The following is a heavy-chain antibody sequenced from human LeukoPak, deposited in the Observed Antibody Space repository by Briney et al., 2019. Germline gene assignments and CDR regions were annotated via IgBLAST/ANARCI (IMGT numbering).Heavy chain of an antibody. CDR2: IYTSGST. CDR3: ARDPNMVPNAPVDP. D-gene: IGHD3-10*01. J-gene: IGHJ5*02. V-gene: IGHV4-4*07. CDR1: GGSISSYY. Sequence: SETLSLTCTVSGGSISSYYWRWIRQPAGKGLEWIGRIYTSGSTNYNPSLKSRVTMSVDTSENQFSLKLSSVTAAGTAVYYCARDPNMVPNAPVDPWGQGTLVTLSS.